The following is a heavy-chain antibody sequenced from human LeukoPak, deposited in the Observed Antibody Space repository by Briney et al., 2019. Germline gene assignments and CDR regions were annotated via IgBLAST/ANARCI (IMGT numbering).Heavy chain of an antibody. CDR1: GYSISSGYY. J-gene: IGHJ5*02. Sequence: SETLSLTCSVSGYSISSGYYWGWIRQPPGKGLEWIGSIYHSGSTYYNPSLKSRVTISVDTPKNQFSLKVSSVTAADTAVYYCARGPGMIRADPWGRGTLVTVSS. CDR3: ARGPGMIRADP. CDR2: IYHSGST. D-gene: IGHD3-22*01. V-gene: IGHV4-38-2*02.